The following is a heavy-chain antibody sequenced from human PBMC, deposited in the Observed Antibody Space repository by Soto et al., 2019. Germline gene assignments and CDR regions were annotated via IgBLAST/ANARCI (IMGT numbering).Heavy chain of an antibody. J-gene: IGHJ6*02. Sequence: QVQLVQSGAEVKKPGSSVKVSCKAPGGTFSSYAISWVRRAPGQGLEWMGGIIPIFGTANYAQKFQGRVTITADESTSTGYMELSSLRSEDTAVYYCARSQGGSSSLDIYYYDYYGMDVWGQGTTVTVSS. CDR3: ARSQGGSSSLDIYYYDYYGMDV. V-gene: IGHV1-69*01. CDR1: GGTFSSYA. D-gene: IGHD2-15*01. CDR2: IIPIFGTA.